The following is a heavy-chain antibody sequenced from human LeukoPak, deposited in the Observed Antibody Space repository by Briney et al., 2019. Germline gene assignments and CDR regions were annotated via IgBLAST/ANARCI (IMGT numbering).Heavy chain of an antibody. J-gene: IGHJ5*02. CDR2: INSGSRDI. V-gene: IGHV3-21*01. CDR1: GFTFNSYI. CDR3: ARVKNGVPNP. Sequence: GGSLRLSCAASGFTFNSYIMTWVRQTPWKGLEWVSSINSGSRDISYADSVRGRFTISRDNADNFLYLQMNSLRVEDSGVYYCARVKNGVPNPWGRGTLVTVSS. D-gene: IGHD2-8*01.